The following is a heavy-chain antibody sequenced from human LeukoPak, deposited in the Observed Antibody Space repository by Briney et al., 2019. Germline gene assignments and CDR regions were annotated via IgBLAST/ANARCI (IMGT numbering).Heavy chain of an antibody. D-gene: IGHD1-14*01. Sequence: GGSLRLFCAASGHTVSRNYKRWVRQAPGKGLEWVSVINGDDNTVYAGAVKGRYIISRDSSKNTLDLQMNRLTVEDTAVYFCARQTPQGFDYWGQGNLVTVSS. J-gene: IGHJ4*02. V-gene: IGHV3-53*01. CDR3: ARQTPQGFDY. CDR2: INGDDNT. CDR1: GHTVSRNY.